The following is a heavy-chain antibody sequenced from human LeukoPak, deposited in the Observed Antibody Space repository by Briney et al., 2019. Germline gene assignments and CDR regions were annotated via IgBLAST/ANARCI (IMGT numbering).Heavy chain of an antibody. D-gene: IGHD3-3*01. CDR2: MNPNSGNT. CDR1: GYTFTSYD. V-gene: IGHV1-8*01. J-gene: IGHJ6*03. CDR3: ARAHPSWVTIFGVVTQTRYYYYMDV. Sequence: GASVKVSCKASGYTFTSYDINWVRQAPGQGLEWMGWMNPNSGNTAYAQKFQGRVTMTRNTSISTAYMELSSLRSEDTAVYYCARAHPSWVTIFGVVTQTRYYYYMDVWGKGTTVTVSS.